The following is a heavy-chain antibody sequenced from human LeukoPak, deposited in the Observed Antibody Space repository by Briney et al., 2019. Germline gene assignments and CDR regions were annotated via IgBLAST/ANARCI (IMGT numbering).Heavy chain of an antibody. D-gene: IGHD5-18*01. J-gene: IGHJ4*02. V-gene: IGHV4-34*01. CDR1: GGSFSGYY. CDR3: ERGGQLWLSRRFDY. Sequence: SETLSLTCAVYGGSFSGYYWSWIRQPPGEGLEWIGEINHSGSTNYNPSLKSRVTISVDTSKNQFSLKLSSVTAADTAVYYCERGGQLWLSRRFDYWGKGTLVTVSS. CDR2: INHSGST.